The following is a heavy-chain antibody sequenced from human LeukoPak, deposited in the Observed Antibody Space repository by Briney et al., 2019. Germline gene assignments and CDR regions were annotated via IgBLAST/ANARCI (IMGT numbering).Heavy chain of an antibody. CDR3: ARAPITSPFYFDY. V-gene: IGHV3-20*04. Sequence: PGGSLRLSCTVSGFAFDEHGMSWVRQVPGKGLEWVSGINWSGGSTGYADPLRGRFTISRDNAKNSLYLQMDSLRAEDTALYYCARAPITSPFYFDYWGQGTLVTVSS. CDR1: GFAFDEHG. J-gene: IGHJ4*02. D-gene: IGHD2-2*01. CDR2: INWSGGST.